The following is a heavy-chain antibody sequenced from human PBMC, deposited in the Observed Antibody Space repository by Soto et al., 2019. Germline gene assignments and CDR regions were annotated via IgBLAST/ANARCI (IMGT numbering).Heavy chain of an antibody. CDR3: AKLRSGSPDAFDI. J-gene: IGHJ3*02. D-gene: IGHD1-26*01. CDR1: GFTFSSYS. CDR2: ISSSSSTI. Sequence: EVQLVESGGGLVQPGGSLRLSCAASGFTFSSYSMNWVRQAPGKGLEWVSYISSSSSTIYYADSVKGRFTISRDNAKNSLYLQMNSLRDEDTDVYYCAKLRSGSPDAFDIWGQGTMVTVSS. V-gene: IGHV3-48*02.